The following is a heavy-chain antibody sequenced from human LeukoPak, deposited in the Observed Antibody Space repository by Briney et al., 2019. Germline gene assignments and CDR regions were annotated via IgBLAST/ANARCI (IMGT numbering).Heavy chain of an antibody. Sequence: GASVKVSCKASGYTFTSYDINWVRQATGQGLEWMGWMNPNSGNTGYAQKFQGRVTMTRNTSISTAYMELSSLRSEDTAVYYCASLGEMATITEMYYFDYWGQGTLVTVSS. CDR1: GYTFTSYD. CDR2: MNPNSGNT. V-gene: IGHV1-8*01. J-gene: IGHJ4*02. D-gene: IGHD5-24*01. CDR3: ASLGEMATITEMYYFDY.